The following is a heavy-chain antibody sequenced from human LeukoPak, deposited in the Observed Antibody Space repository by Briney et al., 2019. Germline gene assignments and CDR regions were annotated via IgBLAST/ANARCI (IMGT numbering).Heavy chain of an antibody. V-gene: IGHV1-69*13. D-gene: IGHD1-26*01. CDR3: ARKLRLGGNWFDP. CDR2: IIPISGTT. Sequence: SVKVSCKTSGGTFTSYAITWVRQAPGQGLEWMGKIIPISGTTNYAQKFQGRVTLTADESTSTAYMELSSLRSEDTALYYCARKLRLGGNWFDPWGQGTLVTVSS. J-gene: IGHJ5*02. CDR1: GGTFTSYA.